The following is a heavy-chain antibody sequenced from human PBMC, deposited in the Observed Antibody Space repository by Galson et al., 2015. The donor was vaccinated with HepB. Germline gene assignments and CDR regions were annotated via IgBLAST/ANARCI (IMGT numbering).Heavy chain of an antibody. J-gene: IGHJ6*02. CDR1: GGSFSGNY. CDR3: ARGQVGSYQYNYYYGMDV. CDR2: ISHTGST. V-gene: IGHV4-34*01. Sequence: LSLTCAVHGGSFSGNYWSWIRQPPGKGLEWIGEISHTGSTNYNPSLKSRVTMSIDMSKNQSSLKLNSVTAADTAVYYGARGQVGSYQYNYYYGMDVWGQGTTVTVSS. D-gene: IGHD3-10*01.